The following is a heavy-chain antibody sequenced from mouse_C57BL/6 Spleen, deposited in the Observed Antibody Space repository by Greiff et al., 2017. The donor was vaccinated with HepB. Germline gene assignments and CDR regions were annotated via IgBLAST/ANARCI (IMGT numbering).Heavy chain of an antibody. D-gene: IGHD2-14*01. J-gene: IGHJ2*01. CDR3: TTRYGVDY. V-gene: IGHV14-4*01. CDR1: GFNIKDDY. CDR2: IDPENGDT. Sequence: VHVKQSGAELVRPGASVKLSCTASGFNIKDDYMHWVKQRPEQGLEWIGWIDPENGDTEYASKFQGKATITADTSSNTAYLQLSSLTSEDTAVYYCTTRYGVDYWGQGTTLTVSS.